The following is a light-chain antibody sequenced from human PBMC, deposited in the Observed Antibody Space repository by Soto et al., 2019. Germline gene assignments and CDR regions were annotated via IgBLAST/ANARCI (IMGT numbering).Light chain of an antibody. J-gene: IGKJ5*01. V-gene: IGKV3-20*01. CDR1: QSLVHSDGNTY. CDR3: QQYGSSPLIS. CDR2: GAS. Sequence: VMTQSPLSLPVTLGQPASISCRSSQSLVHSDGNTYLTWYQQKPGQAPRLLIFGASKRATGIPDRFSGSGSGRDFTLTISGLEPEDFAVYYCQQYGSSPLISFGQGTRLEIK.